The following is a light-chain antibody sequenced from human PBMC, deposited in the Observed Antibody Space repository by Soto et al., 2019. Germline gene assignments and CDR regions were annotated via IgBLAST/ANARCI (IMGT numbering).Light chain of an antibody. CDR2: GSS. CDR3: QQYGSSPAYT. J-gene: IGKJ2*01. CDR1: QSVSNNY. Sequence: EVVLTQSPGTLSLSPGERATLSCRASQSVSNNYLAWYQQKTGQSPKLLIFGSSDRATGIPDRFSGSGSGTDVTLTISSLEPEDFAVYYCQQYGSSPAYTFGQGTNLEIK. V-gene: IGKV3-20*01.